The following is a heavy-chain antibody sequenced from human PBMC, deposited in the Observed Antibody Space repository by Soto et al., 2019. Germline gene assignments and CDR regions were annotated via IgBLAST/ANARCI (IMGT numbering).Heavy chain of an antibody. CDR1: GGSFSGYY. CDR2: INHSGST. CDR3: AREYCSSTSCPYYDFWSGYSAYYYMDV. Sequence: TSETLSLTCAVYGGSFSGYYWSWIRQPPGKGLEWIGEINHSGSTNYNPSLKSRVTISVDTSKNQFSLKLSSVTAADTAVYYCAREYCSSTSCPYYDFWSGYSAYYYMDVWGKGTTVTVSS. V-gene: IGHV4-34*01. J-gene: IGHJ6*03. D-gene: IGHD3-3*01.